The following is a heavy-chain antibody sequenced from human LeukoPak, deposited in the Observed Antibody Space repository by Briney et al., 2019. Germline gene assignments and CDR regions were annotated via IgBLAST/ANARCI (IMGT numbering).Heavy chain of an antibody. J-gene: IGHJ4*02. Sequence: SETLSLTCTVSGGSISSSSYYWGWIRQPPGKGLEWIGSIYYSGSTYYNPSLKSRVTISLDTSKNQFSLKLSSVTAADTAVYYCARSVDTASYFDYWGQGTLVTVSS. CDR1: GGSISSSSYY. D-gene: IGHD5-18*01. V-gene: IGHV4-39*01. CDR3: ARSVDTASYFDY. CDR2: IYYSGST.